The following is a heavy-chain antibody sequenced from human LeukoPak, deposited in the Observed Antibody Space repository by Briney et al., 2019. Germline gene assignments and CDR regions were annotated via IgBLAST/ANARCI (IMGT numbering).Heavy chain of an antibody. CDR1: GYSFTSYA. Sequence: ASVKVSCKASGYSFTSYAYNWVRQAPGQGLEWMGWISAYDGGTTYAQDLQGRVTMTTDTSTRTAYMELTRLTSDDTAVYYCARDPLTSTWSPYYFTLDVWGQGTTVSVSS. J-gene: IGHJ6*02. V-gene: IGHV1-18*01. CDR2: ISAYDGGT. D-gene: IGHD6-13*01. CDR3: ARDPLTSTWSPYYFTLDV.